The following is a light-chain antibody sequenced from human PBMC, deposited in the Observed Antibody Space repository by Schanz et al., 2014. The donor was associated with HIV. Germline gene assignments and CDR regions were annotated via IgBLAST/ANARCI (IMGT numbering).Light chain of an antibody. CDR1: QSISNN. Sequence: EAVLTQSPATLYVSPGEGATLSCRASQSISNNLAWYQHKPGQAPRLLIYGASSRATGIPPRFSASGSGTDFTLTISSLEAEDFAVYYCQQRGDWPALTFGGGTKVEMK. CDR3: QQRGDWPALT. CDR2: GAS. V-gene: IGKV3-11*01. J-gene: IGKJ4*01.